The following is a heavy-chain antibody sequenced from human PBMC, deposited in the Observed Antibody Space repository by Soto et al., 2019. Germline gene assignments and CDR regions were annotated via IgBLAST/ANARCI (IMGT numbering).Heavy chain of an antibody. V-gene: IGHV3-23*01. Sequence: EVQLLESGGGLVQPGGSLRLSCGASGFNFRLYPMAWVRQAPGKGLEWVSSISGSGGSTFYADSVKGRFTISRDNSKNTLYLQMDTLRAGDSAVYYCVKAHTFRFYYFTGGDYWGQGTLGTGAS. D-gene: IGHD3-22*01. J-gene: IGHJ4*02. CDR3: VKAHTFRFYYFTGGDY. CDR1: GFNFRLYP. CDR2: ISGSGGST.